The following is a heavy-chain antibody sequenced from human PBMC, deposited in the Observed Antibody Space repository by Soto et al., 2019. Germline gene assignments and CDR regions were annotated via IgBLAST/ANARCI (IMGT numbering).Heavy chain of an antibody. Sequence: EVQLVESGGGLVQPGGSLRLSCAASGLIFSDYHMDWVRQAPGKGLEWVGRIRRKANSYTTEYAASVKGRFTISRDDSKNSPYLQMNSLKSEDTAVYYCAMLGGWSGGSRGMDVWGQGTTVTVSS. CDR1: GLIFSDYH. J-gene: IGHJ6*02. CDR3: AMLGGWSGGSRGMDV. CDR2: IRRKANSYTT. D-gene: IGHD6-19*01. V-gene: IGHV3-72*01.